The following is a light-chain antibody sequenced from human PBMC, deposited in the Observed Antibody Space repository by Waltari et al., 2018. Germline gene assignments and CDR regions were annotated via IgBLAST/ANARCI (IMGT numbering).Light chain of an antibody. CDR3: QQYYRSRT. CDR1: QSVFYRSDNKNY. CDR2: WAS. Sequence: DIVMTQSPDSLAVSLGERATIACKSSQSVFYRSDNKNYLAWYQHKPGQPPKLHFYWASTRESGVPDRFSASGSGTDFTLTINNLQAEDVAVYYCQQYYRSRTFGQGTKVEIK. V-gene: IGKV4-1*01. J-gene: IGKJ1*01.